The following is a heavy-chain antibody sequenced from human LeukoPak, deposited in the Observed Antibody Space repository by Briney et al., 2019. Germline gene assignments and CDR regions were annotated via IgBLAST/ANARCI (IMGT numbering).Heavy chain of an antibody. V-gene: IGHV3-21*04. CDR1: GFTFSDYS. D-gene: IGHD5-24*01. Sequence: GGSLRLSCAASGFTFSDYSINWVRQAPGKGLEWVSSINPTSTSIYYADAVRGRFTISRDNAKNSVYLQMNSLRAEDTAVYYCAKGRDSVDIWGQGTMVTVSS. J-gene: IGHJ3*02. CDR3: AKGRDSVDI. CDR2: INPTSTSI.